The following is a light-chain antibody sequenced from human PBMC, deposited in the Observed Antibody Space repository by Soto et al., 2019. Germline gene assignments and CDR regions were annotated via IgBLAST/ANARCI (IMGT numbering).Light chain of an antibody. CDR3: QQYNNWPLT. CDR2: GAS. CDR1: QSVSSN. V-gene: IGKV3-15*01. J-gene: IGKJ1*01. Sequence: EIVMTQSPATLSVSPGERATLSCRAGQSVSSNLAWYQQKPGQAPRLLIYGASTRATGIPARFSGSGSETEFTLTIGSLQSEDFAVYYCQQYNNWPLTFGQGTKVEIK.